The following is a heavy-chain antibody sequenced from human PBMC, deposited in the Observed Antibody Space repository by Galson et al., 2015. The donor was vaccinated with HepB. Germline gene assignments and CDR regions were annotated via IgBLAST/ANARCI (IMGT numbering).Heavy chain of an antibody. Sequence: SVKVSCKASGGTFSSYAISWVRQAPGQGLEWMGGIIPIFGTANYAQKFQGRVTITADESTSTAYMELSSLRSEDTAVYYCARLDRGYGGTGYFDLWGRGTLVTVSS. J-gene: IGHJ2*01. CDR1: GGTFSSYA. CDR2: IIPIFGTA. V-gene: IGHV1-69*13. CDR3: ARLDRGYGGTGYFDL. D-gene: IGHD4-23*01.